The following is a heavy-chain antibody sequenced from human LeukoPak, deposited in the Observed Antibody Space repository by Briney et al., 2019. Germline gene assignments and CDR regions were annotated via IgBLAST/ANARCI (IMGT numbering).Heavy chain of an antibody. CDR1: GGSISSSSYY. D-gene: IGHD3-22*01. J-gene: IGHJ4*02. V-gene: IGHV4-39*02. CDR2: IYYSGST. Sequence: KPSETLSLTCTVSGGSISSSSYYWGWIRQPPGKGLEWIGSIYYSGSTYYNPSLKSRVTISVDTSKNQFSLKLSSVTAADTAVYYCARDDPYYYDSMGIFDYWGQGTLVTVSS. CDR3: ARDDPYYYDSMGIFDY.